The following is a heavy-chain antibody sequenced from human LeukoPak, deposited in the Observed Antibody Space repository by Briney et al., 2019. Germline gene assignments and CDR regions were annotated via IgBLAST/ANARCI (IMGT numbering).Heavy chain of an antibody. J-gene: IGHJ4*02. D-gene: IGHD2-21*02. CDR1: GGSISSYY. CDR2: IYYSGST. Sequence: SETLSLTCTVSGGSISSYYWGWIRQPPGKGLEWIGYIYYSGSTNYNPSLKSRVTISVDTSKNQFSLKLSSVTAADTAVYYCARGTYCGGDCYSYFDYWGQGTLVTVSS. V-gene: IGHV4-59*12. CDR3: ARGTYCGGDCYSYFDY.